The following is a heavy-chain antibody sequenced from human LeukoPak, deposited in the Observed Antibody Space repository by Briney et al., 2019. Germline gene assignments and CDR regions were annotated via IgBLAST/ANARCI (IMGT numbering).Heavy chain of an antibody. D-gene: IGHD2-15*01. CDR3: ANSRDAFDI. Sequence: PGGSLRLSCVASGFTFSKYTMSWVRQAPGKGLEWVSSISSSSSYIYYADSVKGRFTISRDNAKNSLYLQMNSLRAEDTAVYYCANSRDAFDIWGQGTMVTVSS. J-gene: IGHJ3*02. CDR1: GFTFSKYT. V-gene: IGHV3-21*01. CDR2: ISSSSSYI.